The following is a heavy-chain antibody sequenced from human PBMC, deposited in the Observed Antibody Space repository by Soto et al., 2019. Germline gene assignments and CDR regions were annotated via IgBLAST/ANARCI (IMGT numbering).Heavy chain of an antibody. CDR3: ARDKPGSGSYYDYYYGMDV. Sequence: RASVKVSCKASGYTFTSYGISWVRQAPGQGLEWMGWISAYNGNTNYAQKLQGRVTMTTDTSTSTAYMELRSLRSDDTAVYYCARDKPGSGSYYDYYYGMDVWGQGTTVTVSS. J-gene: IGHJ6*02. V-gene: IGHV1-18*04. D-gene: IGHD3-10*01. CDR1: GYTFTSYG. CDR2: ISAYNGNT.